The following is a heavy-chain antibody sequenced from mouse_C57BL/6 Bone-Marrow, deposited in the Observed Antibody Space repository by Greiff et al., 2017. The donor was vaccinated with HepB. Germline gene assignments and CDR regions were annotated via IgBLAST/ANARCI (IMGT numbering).Heavy chain of an antibody. CDR2: ISNLAYSI. V-gene: IGHV5-15*01. CDR3: ARHNYGSSYEDYFDY. CDR1: GFTFSDYG. J-gene: IGHJ2*01. Sequence: DVMLVESGGGLVQPGGSLKLSCAASGFTFSDYGMAWVRQAPRKGPEWVAFISNLAYSIYYADTVTGRFTISRENAKNTLYLEMSSLRSEDTAMYYCARHNYGSSYEDYFDYWGQGTTLTVSS. D-gene: IGHD1-1*01.